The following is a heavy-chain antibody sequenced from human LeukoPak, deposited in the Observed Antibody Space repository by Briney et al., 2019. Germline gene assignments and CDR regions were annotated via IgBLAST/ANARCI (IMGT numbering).Heavy chain of an antibody. Sequence: ASVKVSCKASGFTFTSSAMQWVRQARGQRLEWIGWIVVGSGNTNYAQKFQERVTITRDMSTSTAYMELSSLRSEDTAVYYCAADGYGSGSQELEYFQHWGQSTLVTVSS. J-gene: IGHJ1*01. V-gene: IGHV1-58*02. CDR1: GFTFTSSA. D-gene: IGHD3-10*01. CDR2: IVVGSGNT. CDR3: AADGYGSGSQELEYFQH.